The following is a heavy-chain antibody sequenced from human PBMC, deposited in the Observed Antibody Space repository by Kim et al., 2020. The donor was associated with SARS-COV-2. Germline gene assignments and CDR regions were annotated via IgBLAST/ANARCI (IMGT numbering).Heavy chain of an antibody. D-gene: IGHD2-15*01. J-gene: IGHJ4*02. CDR3: AKDGADRWYSSWIDY. V-gene: IGHV3-30*18. Sequence: GGSLRLSCAASGFTFSSHGMHWVRQAPGKGLEWVAVISYDGSSQYYADSVKGRFTISRDDSKNTVFLQMNSLRTEDTAVYYCAKDGADRWYSSWIDYWGQGTLVTVSS. CDR2: ISYDGSSQ. CDR1: GFTFSSHG.